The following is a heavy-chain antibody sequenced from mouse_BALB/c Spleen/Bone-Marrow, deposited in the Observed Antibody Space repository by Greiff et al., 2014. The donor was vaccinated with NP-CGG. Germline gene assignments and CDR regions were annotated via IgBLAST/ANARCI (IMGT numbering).Heavy chain of an antibody. CDR1: GFNIKDTY. D-gene: IGHD1-1*01. CDR3: AIYYYGSSGFAY. CDR2: IDPANGNT. Sequence: VQLQQSGAELVKPGASPTLSCTASGFNIKDTYMHWVKQRPEQGLEWIGRIDPANGNTKYDPKFQGKATITADTSSNTAYLQLSSLTSEDTAVYYCAIYYYGSSGFAYWGQGTLVTVSA. J-gene: IGHJ3*01. V-gene: IGHV14-3*02.